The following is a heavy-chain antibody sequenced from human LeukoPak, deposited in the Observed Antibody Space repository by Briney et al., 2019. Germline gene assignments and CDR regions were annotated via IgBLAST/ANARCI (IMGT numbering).Heavy chain of an antibody. D-gene: IGHD1-1*01. J-gene: IGHJ6*02. CDR1: GGSISSYY. CDR3: ARVGGTNYYYYGMDV. Sequence: SETLSLTCTVSGGSISSYYWSWIRQPPGKGLEWIGYIYYSGSTNYNPSLKSRDTISVDTSKNQFSLKLSSVTAADTAVYYCARVGGTNYYYYGMDVWGQGTTVTVSS. V-gene: IGHV4-59*01. CDR2: IYYSGST.